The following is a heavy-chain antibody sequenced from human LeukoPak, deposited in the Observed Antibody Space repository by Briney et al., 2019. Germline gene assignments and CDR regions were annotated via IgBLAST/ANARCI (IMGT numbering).Heavy chain of an antibody. CDR1: GGSISSGDYY. J-gene: IGHJ6*02. D-gene: IGHD3-10*01. CDR3: ARGPYYYGSGGYYYYYYYGMDV. CDR2: IYYSGST. Sequence: SQTLSLTCTVSGGSISSGDYYWSWTRQPPGKGLEWIGYIYYSGSTYYNPSLKSRVTISVDTSKNQFSLKLSSVTAADTAVYYCARGPYYYGSGGYYYYYYYGMDVWGQGTTVTVSS. V-gene: IGHV4-30-4*01.